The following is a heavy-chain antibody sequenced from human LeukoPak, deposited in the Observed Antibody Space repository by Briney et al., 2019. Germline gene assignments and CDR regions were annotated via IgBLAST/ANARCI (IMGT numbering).Heavy chain of an antibody. D-gene: IGHD3-9*01. Sequence: GGSLRLSCAASGFTFSSYAMSWVRQAPGKGLEWVSGISWNSGSIGYADSVKGRFTISRDNAKNSLYLQMNSLRAEDTALYYCATSNYDILMGYFDYWGQGTLVTVSS. V-gene: IGHV3-9*01. CDR2: ISWNSGSI. J-gene: IGHJ4*02. CDR3: ATSNYDILMGYFDY. CDR1: GFTFSSYA.